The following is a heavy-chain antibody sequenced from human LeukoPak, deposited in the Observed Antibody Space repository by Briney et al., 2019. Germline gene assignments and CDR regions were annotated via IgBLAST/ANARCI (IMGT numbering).Heavy chain of an antibody. CDR1: GGPVSSYY. Sequence: SETLSLTCTVSGGPVSSYYWSWIRQPAGRGLEWIGRINTRGIINYNPSLESRATMSVDTSKNQFSLKLRSVTAADTAVYYYARDLEGDSFYFDNWGQGTLVTVSS. CDR3: ARDLEGDSFYFDN. CDR2: INTRGII. J-gene: IGHJ4*02. V-gene: IGHV4-4*07. D-gene: IGHD3-16*01.